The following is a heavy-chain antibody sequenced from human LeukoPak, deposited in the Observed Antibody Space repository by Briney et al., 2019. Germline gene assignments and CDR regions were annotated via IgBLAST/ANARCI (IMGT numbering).Heavy chain of an antibody. J-gene: IGHJ1*01. CDR3: AKRWTYYYGSGEG. Sequence: PGGFLRLSCAASGFTFSSYAMSWVRQAPGKGLEWVSAISGSGGSTYYADSVKGRFTISRDNSKNTLYLQMNSLRAEDTAVYYCAKRWTYYYGSGEGWGQGTLVTVSS. D-gene: IGHD3-10*01. CDR2: ISGSGGST. V-gene: IGHV3-23*01. CDR1: GFTFSSYA.